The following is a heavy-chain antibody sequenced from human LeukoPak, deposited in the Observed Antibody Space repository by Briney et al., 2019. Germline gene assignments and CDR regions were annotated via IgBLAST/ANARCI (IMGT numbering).Heavy chain of an antibody. CDR1: GYTFTSYG. CDR2: ISAYNGNT. CDR3: AKDDFIGQPCNNGPPDKFAY. J-gene: IGHJ4*02. D-gene: IGHD2-8*01. V-gene: IGHV1-18*01. Sequence: GASVKVSCKASGYTFTSYGISWVRQAPGQGLEWMGWISAYNGNTNYAQKLQGRVTMTTDTSTSTAYMELRSLRSDDTAVYYCAKDDFIGQPCNNGPPDKFAYWGKEPLVTVSS.